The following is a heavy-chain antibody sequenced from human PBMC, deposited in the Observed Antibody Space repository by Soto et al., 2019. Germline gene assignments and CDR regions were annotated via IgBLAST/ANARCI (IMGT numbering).Heavy chain of an antibody. CDR1: GFTFSSYA. V-gene: IGHV3-23*01. CDR3: AKDNASITSLHDYFDY. Sequence: EVQLLESGGGLVQPGGSLRLSCAASGFTFSSYAMSWVRQAPGKALEWVSAISGSGGSTYYADSVKGRFTISRDKSQYALYLQMNSLRAEDTAVYYCAKDNASITSLHDYFDYGGQGTLVTVSS. D-gene: IGHD3-10*01. CDR2: ISGSGGST. J-gene: IGHJ4*02.